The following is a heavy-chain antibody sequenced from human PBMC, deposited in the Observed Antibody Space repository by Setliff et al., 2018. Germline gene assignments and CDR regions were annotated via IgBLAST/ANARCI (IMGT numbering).Heavy chain of an antibody. CDR3: ARASRFGTIRYRGDYYMDV. CDR1: GFTFTTYA. V-gene: IGHV7-4-1*02. J-gene: IGHJ6*03. Sequence: ASVKVSCKASGFTFTTYAISWMRQAPGQGLEYMGWINTNTGNPSYAQGFTGRFVFSLDTSVSTAYLQISSLKAEDTAVYYCARASRFGTIRYRGDYYMDVWGKGTTVTVSS. D-gene: IGHD3-10*01. CDR2: INTNTGNP.